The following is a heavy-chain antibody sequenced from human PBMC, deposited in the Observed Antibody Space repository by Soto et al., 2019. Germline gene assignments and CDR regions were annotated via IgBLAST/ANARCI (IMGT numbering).Heavy chain of an antibody. J-gene: IGHJ4*02. D-gene: IGHD1-26*01. CDR2: KTYDGSNK. V-gene: IGHV3-30-3*01. Sequence: QVQLVESGGGVVQPGRSRRLSCAASGFMFSSYAMHWVRQAPGKGLEWVAVKTYDGSNKYYADSVKGRFTISRDNSKNTLYLRMNSLRAEDTAVYYCARAGGLLVDYWGQGTLVTVSS. CDR1: GFMFSSYA. CDR3: ARAGGLLVDY.